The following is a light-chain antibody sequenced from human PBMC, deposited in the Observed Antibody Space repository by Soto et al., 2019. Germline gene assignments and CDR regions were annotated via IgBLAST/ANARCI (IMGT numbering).Light chain of an antibody. CDR3: QQSYSTSSVT. Sequence: DIQMTQSPSSLSASVGDRVTITCRASQSISSYLNWYQQKPGKAPKLLIYAASSLQSGVPSRFSGSGSGTDFTLTISSLQPEDFATYYCQQSYSTSSVTFGQGTKVEIK. V-gene: IGKV1-39*01. CDR2: AAS. J-gene: IGKJ1*01. CDR1: QSISSY.